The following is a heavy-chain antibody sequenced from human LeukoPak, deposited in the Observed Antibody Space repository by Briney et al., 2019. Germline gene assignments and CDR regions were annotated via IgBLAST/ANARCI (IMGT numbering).Heavy chain of an antibody. D-gene: IGHD4-17*01. J-gene: IGHJ4*02. CDR1: GFSFADYW. V-gene: IGHV3-7*05. CDR2: IKQDGSEK. CDR3: AAQGGSGDLRY. Sequence: GGSLRLSCAATGFSFADYWMSWVRQAPGKGLEWVANIKQDGSEKYYVDSVKGRFTISRDNAKKSLYLQMNSLRAEDTAVYYCAAQGGSGDLRYWGQGTLVTVSS.